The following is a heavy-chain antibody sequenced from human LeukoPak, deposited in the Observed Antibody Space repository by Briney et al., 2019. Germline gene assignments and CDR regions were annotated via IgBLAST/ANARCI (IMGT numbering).Heavy chain of an antibody. CDR1: GYTFINYY. CDR3: ARDWLTSFPDY. D-gene: IGHD1-1*01. CDR2: INTNTGNP. Sequence: GASVKVSCKASGYTFINYYMHWVRQAPGQGLEWMGWINTNTGNPTYAQGFTGRFVFSLDTSVSTAYLQISSLKAEDTAVYYCARDWLTSFPDYWGQGTLVTVSS. V-gene: IGHV7-4-1*02. J-gene: IGHJ4*02.